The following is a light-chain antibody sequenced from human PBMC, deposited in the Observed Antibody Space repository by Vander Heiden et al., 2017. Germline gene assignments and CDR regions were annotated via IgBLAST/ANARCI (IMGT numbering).Light chain of an antibody. J-gene: IGLJ2*01. V-gene: IGLV3-21*02. CDR2: DES. CDR1: NLGSKS. Sequence: SYVLTQPPSVSVAPGQTARITRGGNNLGSKSVHWYQQKPGQAPVLVVYDESDRPSGIPERFSGSNSGNTATLTISRVEAGDEADYYCQVWDSSSDHPGVVFGGGTKLTVL. CDR3: QVWDSSSDHPGVV.